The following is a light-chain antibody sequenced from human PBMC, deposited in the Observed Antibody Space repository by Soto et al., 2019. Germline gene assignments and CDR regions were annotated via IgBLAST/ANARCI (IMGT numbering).Light chain of an antibody. CDR1: SSNIGANFE. J-gene: IGLJ2*01. CDR3: HFYYLIGSGYVV. V-gene: IGLV1-40*01. CDR2: GNI. Sequence: QAVVTQPPSVSGAPGQRVTISCTGSSSNIGANFEVHWYRQRPGTAPKLLIYGNINRPSGVPDRFSGSKSGTSASLAITGLQADDEAEYCCHFYYLIGSGYVVFGGGTKLTVL.